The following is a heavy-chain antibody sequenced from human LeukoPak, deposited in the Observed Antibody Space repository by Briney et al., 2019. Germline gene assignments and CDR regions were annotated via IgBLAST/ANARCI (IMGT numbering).Heavy chain of an antibody. CDR2: INPNSGGT. J-gene: IGHJ4*02. CDR3: AAVTGGYETRGDY. D-gene: IGHD5-12*01. CDR1: GYTFTGYY. Sequence: GASVKVSCKASGYTFTGYYMHWVRQAPGQGLEWMGWINPNSGGTNYAQKFQGRVTMTRDTSISTAYMELSSLRSEDTAVYYCAAVTGGYETRGDYWGQGTLVTVSS. V-gene: IGHV1-2*02.